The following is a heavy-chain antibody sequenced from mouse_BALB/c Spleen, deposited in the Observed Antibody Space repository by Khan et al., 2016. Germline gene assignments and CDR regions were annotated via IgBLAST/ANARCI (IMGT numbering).Heavy chain of an antibody. CDR3: ASKVYYFDY. V-gene: IGHV5-6-5*01. CDR1: GFTFSSYA. J-gene: IGHJ2*01. CDR2: ISSGGSS. Sequence: EVELVESGGGLVKPGGSLKLSCAASGFTFSSYAMSWVRQTPEKRLEWVASISSGGSSFYPDILKDRFTISRDNARNILYLQMSSLRSEDTAMYYCASKVYYFDYWGRGTTLTGSS.